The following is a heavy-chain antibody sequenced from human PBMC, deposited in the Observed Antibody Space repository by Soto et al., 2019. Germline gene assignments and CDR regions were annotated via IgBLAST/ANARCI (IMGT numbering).Heavy chain of an antibody. V-gene: IGHV4-39*01. CDR1: GGSISSSSYY. D-gene: IGHD6-19*01. CDR2: IYYSGST. J-gene: IGHJ5*02. CDR3: ARLTDQAVAGTGRWFDP. Sequence: KPSETLSLTCTVSGGSISSSSYYWGWIRQPPGKGLEWIGSIYYSGSTYYNPSLKSRVTISVDTSKNQFSLKLSSVTAADTAVYYCARLTDQAVAGTGRWFDPWGQGTLVTVSS.